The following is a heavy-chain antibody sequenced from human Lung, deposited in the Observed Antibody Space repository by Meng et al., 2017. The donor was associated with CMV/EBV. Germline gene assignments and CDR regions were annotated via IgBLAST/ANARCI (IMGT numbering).Heavy chain of an antibody. V-gene: IGHV1-18*01. J-gene: IGHJ4*02. CDR2: ISAYNGNT. Sequence: ASXXVSXKASGYTFTNYGISWVRQAPGQGLEWMGWISAYNGNTNYAQNLQGRVTMTTDTSTNTAYMELRSLRSDDTAIYFCARDRATRAYYFDYWGKGTVVTVS. D-gene: IGHD1-1*01. CDR1: GYTFTNYG. CDR3: ARDRATRAYYFDY.